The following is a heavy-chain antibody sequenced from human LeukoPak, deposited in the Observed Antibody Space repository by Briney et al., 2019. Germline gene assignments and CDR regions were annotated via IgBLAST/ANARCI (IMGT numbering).Heavy chain of an antibody. V-gene: IGHV3-21*01. CDR2: ISSSSSYI. Sequence: GGSLRLSCAASGFTFSSYSMNWVRQAPGKGLEWVSSISSSSSYIYYADSVKGRFAISRDNAKNSVYLQMNSLRAEDTAVYYCARNGILGIAAAVDVWGKGTTVTVSS. CDR1: GFTFSSYS. CDR3: ARNGILGIAAAVDV. D-gene: IGHD6-13*01. J-gene: IGHJ6*04.